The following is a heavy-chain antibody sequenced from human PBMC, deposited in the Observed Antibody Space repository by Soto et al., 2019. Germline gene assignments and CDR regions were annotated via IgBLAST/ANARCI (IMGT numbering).Heavy chain of an antibody. CDR3: AATIVVVPAAPDDNYYYYGMDV. V-gene: IGHV1-58*02. D-gene: IGHD2-2*01. CDR1: GFTFTSSA. Sequence: QMQLVQSGPEVKKPGTSVKVSCKASGFTFTSSAMQWVRQARGQRLEWIGWIVVGSGNTNYAQKFQERVTITRDMPTSTAYMELSSLRSEDTAVYYCAATIVVVPAAPDDNYYYYGMDVWGQGTTVTVSS. J-gene: IGHJ6*02. CDR2: IVVGSGNT.